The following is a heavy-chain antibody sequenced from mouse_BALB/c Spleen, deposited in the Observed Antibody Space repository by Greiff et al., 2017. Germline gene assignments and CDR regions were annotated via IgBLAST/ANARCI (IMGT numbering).Heavy chain of an antibody. CDR2: ILPGSGST. Sequence: VQLQQSGAELVKPGASVKISCKATGYTFSSYWIEWVKQRPGHGLEWIGEILPGSGSTNYNEKFKGKATFTADTSSNTAYMQLSSLTSEDSAVYYCARRGGNYVAWFAYWGQGTLVTVSA. J-gene: IGHJ3*01. D-gene: IGHD2-1*01. CDR1: GYTFSSYW. CDR3: ARRGGNYVAWFAY. V-gene: IGHV1-9*01.